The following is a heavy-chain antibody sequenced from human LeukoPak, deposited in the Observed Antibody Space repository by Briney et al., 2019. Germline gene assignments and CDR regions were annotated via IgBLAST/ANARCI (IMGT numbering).Heavy chain of an antibody. CDR3: AKDETIFGVVIIPYNY. Sequence: GGSLRLSCTASGFTFSNYGMHWVRQAPGKGLEWVAVISYDGSNKYYADSVKGRFTISRDNSKNTLYLQMNSLRAEDTAVYYCAKDETIFGVVIIPYNYWGQGTLVTVSS. J-gene: IGHJ4*02. V-gene: IGHV3-30*18. CDR2: ISYDGSNK. D-gene: IGHD3-3*01. CDR1: GFTFSNYG.